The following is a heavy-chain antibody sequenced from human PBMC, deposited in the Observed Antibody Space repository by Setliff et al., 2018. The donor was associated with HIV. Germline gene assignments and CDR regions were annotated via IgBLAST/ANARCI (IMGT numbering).Heavy chain of an antibody. CDR3: ARGDPQYYYDDSAYFDY. J-gene: IGHJ4*02. Sequence: GGSLRLSCAASGFTFSSYGMHWVRQAPGKGLEWVSVINGGTTTYYADSVKGRFTISRDNSKNTLYRQINSLRAEDTAVYYCARGDPQYYYDDSAYFDYWGQGTLVTVSS. V-gene: IGHV3-NL1*01. D-gene: IGHD3-22*01. CDR2: INGGTTT. CDR1: GFTFSSYG.